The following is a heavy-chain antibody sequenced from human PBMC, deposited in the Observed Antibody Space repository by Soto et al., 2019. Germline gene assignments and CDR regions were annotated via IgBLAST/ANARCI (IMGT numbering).Heavy chain of an antibody. J-gene: IGHJ4*02. Sequence: PSETLSLICTVSGGSIISDDYYWTWIRQPPGKGLEWLGRIHYSGTTYYNPSLSSRLTMSMDSSRNQFSLRLTSVTAADTAMYYCATATAYCGRTTCYPFDYWGQGTLVTVSS. V-gene: IGHV4-30-4*01. CDR1: GGSIISDDYY. CDR2: IHYSGTT. CDR3: ATATAYCGRTTCYPFDY. D-gene: IGHD2-2*01.